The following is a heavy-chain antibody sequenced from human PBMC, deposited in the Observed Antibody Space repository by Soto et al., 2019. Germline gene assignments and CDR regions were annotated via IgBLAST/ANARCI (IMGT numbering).Heavy chain of an antibody. CDR3: ARRGSGSYSDH. D-gene: IGHD1-26*01. J-gene: IGHJ4*02. CDR2: ISGSGGST. V-gene: IGHV3-23*01. Sequence: EVQLLESGGGLVQPGGSLRLSCAASGFTFSSYAMRWVRQAPVKGLEWVSAISGSGGSTYYADSVKGRFTISRDNSKNTLYLQMNSLRAEDTAVYCCARRGSGSYSDHWGQGTLVTVSS. CDR1: GFTFSSYA.